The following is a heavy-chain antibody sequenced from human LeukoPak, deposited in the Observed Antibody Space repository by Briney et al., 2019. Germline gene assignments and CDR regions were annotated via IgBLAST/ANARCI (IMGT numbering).Heavy chain of an antibody. CDR1: RDSILIFY. V-gene: IGHV4-59*01. D-gene: IGHD2-2*01. Sequence: PSETLSLTCTVSRDSILIFYWSWIRQSPGKGLEWIGYIYYNWNTNYNPSLKSRVTISVDTSKNQFSLHLTSVTAAVTAVYYCARAQASWVDESPRYFDYWGQGILVTVSS. CDR2: IYYNWNT. J-gene: IGHJ4*02. CDR3: ARAQASWVDESPRYFDY.